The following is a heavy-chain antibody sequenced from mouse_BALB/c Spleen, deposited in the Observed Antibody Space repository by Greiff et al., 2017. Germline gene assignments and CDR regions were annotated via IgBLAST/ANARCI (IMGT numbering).Heavy chain of an antibody. CDR1: GFTFSSYT. Sequence: DVMLVESGGGLVQPGGSRKLSCAASGFTFSSYTMSWVRQTPGKRLGWVAYISNGGGSTYYPDTVKGRFTISRDNAKNTLYLQMSSLKSEDTAMFYCAKHRYGNYAMDYWGQGTSVTVSS. D-gene: IGHD2-1*01. CDR2: ISNGGGST. CDR3: AKHRYGNYAMDY. V-gene: IGHV5-12-2*01. J-gene: IGHJ4*01.